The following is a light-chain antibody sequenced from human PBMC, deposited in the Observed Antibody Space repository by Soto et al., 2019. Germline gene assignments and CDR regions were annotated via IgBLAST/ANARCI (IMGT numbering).Light chain of an antibody. CDR1: SSDVGGFDH. CDR3: NSFTTTTSYV. V-gene: IGLV2-14*03. CDR2: DVS. J-gene: IGLJ1*01. Sequence: VLNQPASVTGSPVRASTISCTRASSDVGGFDHVSWYQQHPGKVPRLLIYDVSSRPSGVSDRFSGSKSGNTASLTISGLQAEDEADYYCNSFTTTTSYVFGTGTKVTVL.